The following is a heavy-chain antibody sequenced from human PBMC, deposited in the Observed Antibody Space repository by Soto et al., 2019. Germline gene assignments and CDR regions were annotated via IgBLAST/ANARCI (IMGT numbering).Heavy chain of an antibody. D-gene: IGHD2-15*01. CDR1: GFTFSTYG. CDR3: AKDLILYRMAATNSWDS. CDR2: ISYDGGNK. J-gene: IGHJ4*02. Sequence: QVQLVESGGGVVQPGRSLRLSCAASGFTFSTYGIHWVRQAPGKGLEWLAFISYDGGNKYYADSVKGRFTISRDNSKKTLYLQMNSLRPDDTAVYYCAKDLILYRMAATNSWDSWGQGTLVTVSS. V-gene: IGHV3-30*18.